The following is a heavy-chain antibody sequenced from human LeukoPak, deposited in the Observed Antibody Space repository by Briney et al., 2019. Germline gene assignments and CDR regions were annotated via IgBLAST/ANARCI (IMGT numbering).Heavy chain of an antibody. J-gene: IGHJ4*02. CDR1: GYTFTSYD. Sequence: ASVKISCKASGYTFTSYDINWVRQATGQGLEWMGWMNPNSGNTGYAQKFQGRVTITRNTSISTAYMELSSLRSEDTAVYYCARGPFYDSSGYYFDYWGQGTLVTVSS. CDR2: MNPNSGNT. V-gene: IGHV1-8*03. CDR3: ARGPFYDSSGYYFDY. D-gene: IGHD3-22*01.